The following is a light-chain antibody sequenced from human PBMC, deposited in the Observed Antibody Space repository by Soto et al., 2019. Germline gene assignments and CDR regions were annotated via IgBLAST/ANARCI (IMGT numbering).Light chain of an antibody. CDR3: QQFGNSSPLT. V-gene: IGKV3-20*01. CDR1: QSIRSTH. Sequence: EVLLTQSPGTLSLSPGERATLSCRASQSIRSTHLTWYQQKPGQGPRLLIYSASSRATGIPDRFSGSGSGTDFTLTISRLEPEDFAVYYCQQFGNSSPLTFGGGTKVDIK. J-gene: IGKJ4*01. CDR2: SAS.